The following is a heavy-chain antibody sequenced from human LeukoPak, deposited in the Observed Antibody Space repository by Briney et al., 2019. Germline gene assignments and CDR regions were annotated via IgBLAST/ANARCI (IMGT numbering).Heavy chain of an antibody. CDR3: AKLYCSGSSCYSIDH. CDR1: GFTFSNYA. CDR2: ITGSGDST. J-gene: IGHJ4*02. D-gene: IGHD2-15*01. V-gene: IGHV3-23*01. Sequence: GGSLRLSCAASGFTFSNYAMSWVRQAPGKGLEWVSTITGSGDSTYYADSVKGRFTLSRDISENTLYLQMNSLRAEDTAVYYCAKLYCSGSSCYSIDHWGQGTLVTVSS.